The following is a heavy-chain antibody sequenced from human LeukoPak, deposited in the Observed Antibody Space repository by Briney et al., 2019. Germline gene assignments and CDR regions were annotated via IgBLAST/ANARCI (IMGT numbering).Heavy chain of an antibody. CDR3: ARVQVSDDNWGFFDY. CDR1: GYTSPANY. Sequence: VASVKVSFKASGYTSPANYMHWVRQAPGQGLEWMGWINPNSGGSNCAQKFQGRVTMTRETSISTAYMELSRLSSDDTAVYYCARVQVSDDNWGFFDYWGQGTLVTVSS. D-gene: IGHD1-1*01. CDR2: INPNSGGS. J-gene: IGHJ4*02. V-gene: IGHV1-2*02.